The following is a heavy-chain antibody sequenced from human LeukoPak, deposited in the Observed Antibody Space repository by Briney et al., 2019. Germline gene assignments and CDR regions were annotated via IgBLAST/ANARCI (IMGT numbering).Heavy chain of an antibody. V-gene: IGHV3-74*01. J-gene: IGHJ4*02. D-gene: IGHD2-2*01. CDR2: INSDGSST. Sequence: GGSLRLSCAPSGFTSSSYWMHWVRQAPARGLGWVSRINSDGSSTSYADYVKGRFTISTNNAKNSMYLQMNSLRAEDTAVYYFARDGLYCSSTNCYLDYWGQGTLVTVSS. CDR3: ARDGLYCSSTNCYLDY. CDR1: GFTSSSYW.